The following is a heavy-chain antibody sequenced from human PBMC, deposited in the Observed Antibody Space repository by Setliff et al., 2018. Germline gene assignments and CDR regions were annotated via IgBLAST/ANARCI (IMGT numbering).Heavy chain of an antibody. Sequence: PGGSLRLSCAASGFTFSSYSMNWVRQAPGKGLEWVSSISSSSTYIYYADSMKGRFTISRDNAKNSLYLQMNSLRAEDTAVYYCARDRPKAVGGGEDAFDIWGQGTMVTVS. CDR3: ARDRPKAVGGGEDAFDI. CDR2: ISSSSTYI. J-gene: IGHJ3*02. D-gene: IGHD6-19*01. CDR1: GFTFSSYS. V-gene: IGHV3-21*01.